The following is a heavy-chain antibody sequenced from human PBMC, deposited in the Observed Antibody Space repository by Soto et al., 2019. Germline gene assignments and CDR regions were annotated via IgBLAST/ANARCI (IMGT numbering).Heavy chain of an antibody. CDR2: MNPNSGNT. CDR3: ARGVKYGAYSRWFDP. D-gene: IGHD4-17*01. CDR1: GYTFPSYD. V-gene: IGHV1-8*01. J-gene: IGHJ5*02. Sequence: ASVKVSCKASGYTFPSYDINWVRQATGQGLEYLGWMNPNSGNTGYVQKFQGRVTITWDSSITTAYKELSSLRSEDTAVYFCARGVKYGAYSRWFDPWGQGTLVTVSS.